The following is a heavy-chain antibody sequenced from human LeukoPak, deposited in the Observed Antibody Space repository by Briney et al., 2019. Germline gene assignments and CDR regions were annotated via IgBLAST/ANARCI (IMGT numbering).Heavy chain of an antibody. J-gene: IGHJ4*02. CDR1: GFTFSSYS. CDR3: ARDVTYDILTGYSTASPFDY. V-gene: IGHV3-48*01. D-gene: IGHD3-9*01. CDR2: ISSSSSTI. Sequence: GGSLRLSCAASGFTFSSYSMNWVRQAPGKGLEWVSYISSSSSTIYYADSVKGRFTISRDNAKNSLYLQMNSLRGEDTAVYYCARDVTYDILTGYSTASPFDYWGQGTLVTVSS.